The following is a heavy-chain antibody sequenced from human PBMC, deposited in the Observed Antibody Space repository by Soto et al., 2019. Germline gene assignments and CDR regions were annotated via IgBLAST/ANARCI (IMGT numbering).Heavy chain of an antibody. V-gene: IGHV1-18*01. Sequence: ASVKVACKAPGYTFTSYGISWVRQAPGQGLEWMGWISAYNGNTNYAQKLQGRVTITADEVTRTAFMELRGLTSEDTATYYYASSLRMPGIGNYYYGMDVWGQGTTVTV. J-gene: IGHJ6*02. D-gene: IGHD6-13*01. CDR1: GYTFTSYG. CDR2: ISAYNGNT. CDR3: ASSLRMPGIGNYYYGMDV.